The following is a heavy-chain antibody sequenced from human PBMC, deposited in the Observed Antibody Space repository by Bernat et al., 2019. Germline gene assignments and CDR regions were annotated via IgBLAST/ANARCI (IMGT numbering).Heavy chain of an antibody. Sequence: VQLVESGGGVVQPGGSLRLSCAASGFTFSSYGMNWVRQAPGKGLEWVAVISGDGSNKYYADSVKGRFTISRDNSKNTLYLQMNSLRAEDTAVYYCAKDPGLAAAGLDGWGQGTLVTVSS. CDR2: ISGDGSNK. D-gene: IGHD6-13*01. CDR3: AKDPGLAAAGLDG. J-gene: IGHJ4*02. CDR1: GFTFSSYG. V-gene: IGHV3-30*02.